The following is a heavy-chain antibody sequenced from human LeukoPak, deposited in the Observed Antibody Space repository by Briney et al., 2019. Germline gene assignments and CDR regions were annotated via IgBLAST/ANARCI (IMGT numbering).Heavy chain of an antibody. Sequence: GGSLRLSCAASGFTFSSYSMNWVRQTPGKGLEWGSYISGSSSTIYYADSVKGRFTISRDNSKNTLYLQMNSLRAEDTALYYCAKDFVRYNIQFDYWGQGALVTVSS. CDR3: AKDFVRYNIQFDY. J-gene: IGHJ4*02. V-gene: IGHV3-48*01. D-gene: IGHD1-1*01. CDR1: GFTFSSYS. CDR2: ISGSSSTI.